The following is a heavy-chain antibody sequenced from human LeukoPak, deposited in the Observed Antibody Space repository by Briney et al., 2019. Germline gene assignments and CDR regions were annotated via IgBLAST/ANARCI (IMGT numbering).Heavy chain of an antibody. V-gene: IGHV4-59*01. CDR2: INYSGIT. Sequence: SETLSLTCTVSGPSISNFYWSWIRQPPGRGLEWVGSINYSGITNYNPSLKSRVTMSIDTSKNQVSLKLISVTAADTAVYYCARDPIHRDDYNAEWGQGVLVSVSS. CDR3: ARDPIHRDDYNAE. CDR1: GPSISNFY. J-gene: IGHJ4*02. D-gene: IGHD5-24*01.